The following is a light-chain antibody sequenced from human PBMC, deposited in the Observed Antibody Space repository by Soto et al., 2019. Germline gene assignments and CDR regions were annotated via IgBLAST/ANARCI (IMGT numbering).Light chain of an antibody. V-gene: IGKV3-11*01. J-gene: IGKJ4*01. CDR1: HIVSRY. CDR2: DAS. Sequence: EIALTQSPSTLSLSPGERATLSCRASHIVSRYLACYQQKPGQAPRLLIYDASNRATGIPARFSGSGSGTDFTLTISSLEPEDFALYYCQQRGNWPSFGGGAKVDIK. CDR3: QQRGNWPS.